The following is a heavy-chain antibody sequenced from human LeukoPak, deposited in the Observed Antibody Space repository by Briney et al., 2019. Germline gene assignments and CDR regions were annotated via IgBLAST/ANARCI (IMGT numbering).Heavy chain of an antibody. J-gene: IGHJ4*02. Sequence: SETLSLTCAVYGGSFSGYYWSWIRQPPGKGLEWIGEINHSGSNNYNPSLKSRVTISVDTSKNQFSLKLSSVTAADTAVYYCARDGRFPPEVLPRYFDFWGQGTLVTVSS. D-gene: IGHD1-26*01. V-gene: IGHV4-34*01. CDR3: ARDGRFPPEVLPRYFDF. CDR2: INHSGSN. CDR1: GGSFSGYY.